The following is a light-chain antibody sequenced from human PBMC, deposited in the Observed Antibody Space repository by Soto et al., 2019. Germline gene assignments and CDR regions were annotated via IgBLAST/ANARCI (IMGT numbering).Light chain of an antibody. V-gene: IGLV1-40*01. CDR1: SSNIGAGYD. CDR2: GNS. Sequence: VLTQPPSVSGAPGQRVTISCTGSSSNIGAGYDVHWYQQLPGTAPKLLIYGNSNRPSGVPDRFSGSKSGTSASLAITGLQAEDEADFYCQSHDSSLSAYVFGTGTKVTVL. J-gene: IGLJ1*01. CDR3: QSHDSSLSAYV.